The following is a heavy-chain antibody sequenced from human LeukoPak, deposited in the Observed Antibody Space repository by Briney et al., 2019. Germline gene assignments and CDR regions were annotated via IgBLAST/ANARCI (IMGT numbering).Heavy chain of an antibody. CDR2: ISAYNGNT. Sequence: EATVKVSCKASGYTFTSHGIIWVRQTPVQGLEWMAWISAYNGNTNYAQKLQGRVTVTTETSTSTAYMELRSLRSDDTAVYYCARGNCGGDCYSFDYWGQGTLVTVSS. V-gene: IGHV1-18*01. D-gene: IGHD2-21*02. CDR3: ARGNCGGDCYSFDY. J-gene: IGHJ4*02. CDR1: GYTFTSHG.